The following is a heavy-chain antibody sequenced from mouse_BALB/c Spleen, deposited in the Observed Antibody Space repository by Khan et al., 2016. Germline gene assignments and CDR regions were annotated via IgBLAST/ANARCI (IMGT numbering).Heavy chain of an antibody. CDR3: GRWVDAMDY. V-gene: IGHV3-2*02. J-gene: IGHJ4*01. CDR1: GYSISSDYA. CDR2: ISYSGTT. Sequence: EVQLQESGPGLVKPSQSLSLTCTVTGYSISSDYAWNWIRQFPGNKLEWMGYISYSGTTTYNPSLKSRIIITRDTSKNQFFLQLNSVTTEDTATYYWGRWVDAMDYWGQGTSVTVSS. D-gene: IGHD1-1*01.